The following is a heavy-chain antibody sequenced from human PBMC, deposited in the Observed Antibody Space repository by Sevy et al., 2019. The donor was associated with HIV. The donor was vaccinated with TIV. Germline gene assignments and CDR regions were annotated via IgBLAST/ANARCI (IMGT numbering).Heavy chain of an antibody. CDR2: ISPFHGNT. CDR1: GYSFTTYA. CDR3: SRVFGGRLYNGRFDP. V-gene: IGHV1-18*01. J-gene: IGHJ5*02. Sequence: ASVKVSCKASGYSFTTYAITWVRQAPGQGLEWMGWISPFHGNTNYAQKLQRRVSMTTDTSTSTGYMELTSLGSDDRAVYYWSRVFGGRLYNGRFDPWGQGTLVTVSS. D-gene: IGHD3-16*01.